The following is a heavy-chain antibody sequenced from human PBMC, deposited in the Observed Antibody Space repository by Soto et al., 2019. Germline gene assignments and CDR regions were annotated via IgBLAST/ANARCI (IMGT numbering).Heavy chain of an antibody. Sequence: GGSLRLSCSASGFTFSSYAMHWVRQAPGKGLEYVSAISSNGGSTYYADSVKGRFTISRDNSKNTLYLQMSSLRAEDTAVYYCVPIQYSGYDDAYYFDYWGQGTLVTVSS. V-gene: IGHV3-64D*08. CDR2: ISSNGGST. CDR3: VPIQYSGYDDAYYFDY. CDR1: GFTFSSYA. J-gene: IGHJ4*02. D-gene: IGHD5-12*01.